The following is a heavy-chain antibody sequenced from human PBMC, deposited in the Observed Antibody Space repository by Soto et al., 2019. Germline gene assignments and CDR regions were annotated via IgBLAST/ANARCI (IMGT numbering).Heavy chain of an antibody. D-gene: IGHD5-18*01. Sequence: GGSLRLSCAASGFTFSNFYLTWIRQAPGKGLECVSYISSGSSYTNYADSVRGRFTTSRDNAEKSLYLQMNNLRAEDTAIYYCASGYNPGYVDYWGQGTLVTVSS. CDR2: ISSGSSYT. CDR1: GFTFSNFY. V-gene: IGHV3-11*06. J-gene: IGHJ4*02. CDR3: ASGYNPGYVDY.